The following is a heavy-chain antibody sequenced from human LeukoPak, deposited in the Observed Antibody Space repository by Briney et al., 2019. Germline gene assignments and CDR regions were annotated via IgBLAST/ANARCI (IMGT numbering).Heavy chain of an antibody. CDR1: GFTFSDYY. Sequence: GGSLRLSCAAPGFTFSDYYMSWIRQAPGKGLEWASYIGSSGSTIYYADSVKGRFTISRDNAKNSLYLQMNSLRAEDTAVYYCARDHVDTAMVIHYYYMDVWGKGTTVTVSS. CDR2: IGSSGSTI. D-gene: IGHD5-18*01. J-gene: IGHJ6*03. CDR3: ARDHVDTAMVIHYYYMDV. V-gene: IGHV3-11*01.